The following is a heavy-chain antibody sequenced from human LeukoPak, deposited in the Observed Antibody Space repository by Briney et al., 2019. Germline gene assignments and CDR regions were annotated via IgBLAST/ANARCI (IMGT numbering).Heavy chain of an antibody. J-gene: IGHJ6*03. CDR2: IYYSGST. CDR3: ARGLAVAGTFGDYSYYYYMDV. D-gene: IGHD6-19*01. Sequence: PSETLSLTCTVSGGSISSYYWSWIRQPPGKGLEWIGYIYYSGSTNYNPSLKSRVTISVDTSKNQSSLRLSSVTAADTAVYYCARGLAVAGTFGDYSYYYYMDVWGKGTTVTVSS. CDR1: GGSISSYY. V-gene: IGHV4-59*12.